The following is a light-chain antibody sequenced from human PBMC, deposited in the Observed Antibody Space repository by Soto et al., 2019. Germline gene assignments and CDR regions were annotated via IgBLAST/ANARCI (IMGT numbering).Light chain of an antibody. V-gene: IGLV2-18*02. CDR2: EVS. CDR1: SSDVGSYNR. Sequence: QSVLTQPPSVSGSPGQSVTISCTGTSSDVGSYNRVSWYQQPPGTVPKLILYEVSYRPSGVPDRFSGSKSGNTASLTISGLQADDEADYYCSSYTSSNTLVFGGGTKLTVL. CDR3: SSYTSSNTLV. J-gene: IGLJ2*01.